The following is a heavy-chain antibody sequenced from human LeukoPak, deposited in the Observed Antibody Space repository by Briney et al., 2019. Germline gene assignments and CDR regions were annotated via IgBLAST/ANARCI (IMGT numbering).Heavy chain of an antibody. CDR2: IYTSGST. Sequence: KTSQTLSLTCTVSGGSISSGSYYWSWIRQPAGKGLEWIGRIYTSGSTNYNPSLKSRVTMSVDTSKNQFSLKLSSVTAADTAVYYCARGRGYEDPWGQGTLVTVSS. CDR3: ARGRGYEDP. J-gene: IGHJ5*02. D-gene: IGHD2-15*01. CDR1: GGSISSGSYY. V-gene: IGHV4-61*02.